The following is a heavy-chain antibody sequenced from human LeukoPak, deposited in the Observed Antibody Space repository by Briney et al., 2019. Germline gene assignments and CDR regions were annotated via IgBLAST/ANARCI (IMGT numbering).Heavy chain of an antibody. V-gene: IGHV4-39*01. D-gene: IGHD3-9*01. CDR1: GGSISSSSYY. J-gene: IGHJ4*02. CDR3: ARRTDQYFDWLFDY. CDR2: IYYSGST. Sequence: SETLSLTCTVSGGSISSSSYYWGWIRQPPGKGLEWIGSIYYSGSTYYNPSLKSRVTISVGTSKNQFSLKLSSVTAADTAVYYCARRTDQYFDWLFDYWGQGTLVTVSS.